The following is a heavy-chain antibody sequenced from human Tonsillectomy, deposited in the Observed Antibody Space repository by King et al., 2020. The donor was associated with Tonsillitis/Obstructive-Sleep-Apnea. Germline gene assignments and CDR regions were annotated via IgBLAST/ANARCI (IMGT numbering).Heavy chain of an antibody. CDR1: GFTFSTYG. D-gene: IGHD2-2*01. CDR2: ISGSATST. J-gene: IGHJ3*02. CDR3: AKGEGYCSSTRCQRGAFDI. V-gene: IGHV3-23*04. Sequence: VQLVESGGGLVQPGGSMRLSCVASGFTFSTYGMTWVRQAPGMGLEWVSSISGSATSTYYADSVKGRFTISRDNSKNTLYLLMDSLRTEDTAVYYCAKGEGYCSSTRCQRGAFDIWGQGTMVTVSS.